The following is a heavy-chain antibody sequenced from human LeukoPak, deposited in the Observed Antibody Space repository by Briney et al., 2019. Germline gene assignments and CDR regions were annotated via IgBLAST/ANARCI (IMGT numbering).Heavy chain of an antibody. CDR2: ISGDGNAK. CDR1: GFRFSSYS. D-gene: IGHD1-26*01. CDR3: ASPVYSGSYPPDY. J-gene: IGHJ4*02. Sequence: GGSLRLSCAASGFRFSSYSINWVRQAPGKGLEWVSYISGDGNAKHYSDSVKGRFTISRDNAKNSLYLQMNSLRGEDTAVYYCASPVYSGSYPPDYWGQGTLVTVSS. V-gene: IGHV3-48*01.